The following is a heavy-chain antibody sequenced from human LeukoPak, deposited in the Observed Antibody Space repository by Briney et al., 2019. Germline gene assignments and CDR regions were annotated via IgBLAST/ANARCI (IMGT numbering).Heavy chain of an antibody. CDR1: GGSISPYY. CDR3: ARDPGGRNLDY. CDR2: IYYSGST. D-gene: IGHD1-26*01. J-gene: IGHJ4*02. V-gene: IGHV4-59*01. Sequence: PSETLSLTWTVSGGSISPYYWSWIRQPPGKGREWIGYIYYSGSTNYNPSLKSRVTISVDTSKNQFSLNLSSVTAADTAVYYCARDPGGRNLDYWGQGTLVTVSS.